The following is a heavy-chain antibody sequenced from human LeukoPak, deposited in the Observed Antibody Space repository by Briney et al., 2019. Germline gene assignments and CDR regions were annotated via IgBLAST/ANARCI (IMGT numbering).Heavy chain of an antibody. Sequence: SETLSLTCTVSGYSISSGYYWGWIRQPPGKGLEWIGSIYLSGKTYYNPSLKSRVTISVDTSKNQFSLKLSSVTAADTAVYYCARYSNYGDYYYYYMDVWGKGTTVTVSS. V-gene: IGHV4-38-2*02. J-gene: IGHJ6*03. CDR2: IYLSGKT. D-gene: IGHD4-11*01. CDR3: ARYSNYGDYYYYYMDV. CDR1: GYSISSGYY.